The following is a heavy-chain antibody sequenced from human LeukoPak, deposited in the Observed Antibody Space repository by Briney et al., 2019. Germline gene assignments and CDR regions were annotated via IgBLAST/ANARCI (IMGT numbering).Heavy chain of an antibody. D-gene: IGHD4-17*01. CDR2: INPNSGGT. J-gene: IGHJ4*02. CDR1: GGTFSSYA. V-gene: IGHV1-2*02. CDR3: ATTADYGDYVRIDY. Sequence: ASVKVSCKASGGTFSSYAISWVRQAPGQGLEWMGWINPNSGGTNYAQKFQGRVTMTRDTSISTAYMELSRLRSDDTAVYYCATTADYGDYVRIDYWGQGTLVTVSS.